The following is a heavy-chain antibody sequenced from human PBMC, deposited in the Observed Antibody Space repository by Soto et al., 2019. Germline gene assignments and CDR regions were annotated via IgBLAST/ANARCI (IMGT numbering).Heavy chain of an antibody. V-gene: IGHV4-4*02. CDR3: ARDLIGRVFLDS. CDR1: GGSIGSSNW. CDR2: IYHNGNI. Sequence: QVQLQESGPGLVNPSGTLSLTCAVSGGSIGSSNWGSWVRQPPGKGLEWIGEIYHNGNINYNPSLKSRLTISVDKSQIQFSLSLTSVTAADTAVYYCARDLIGRVFLDSWGQGTLVTVSS. D-gene: IGHD6-13*01. J-gene: IGHJ4*02.